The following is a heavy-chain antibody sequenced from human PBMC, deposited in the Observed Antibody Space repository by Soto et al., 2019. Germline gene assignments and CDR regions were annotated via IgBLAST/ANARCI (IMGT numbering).Heavy chain of an antibody. D-gene: IGHD3-22*01. J-gene: IGHJ4*02. CDR1: GFTFSTYS. CDR2: ISSSSSYI. CDR3: ARDRHYYDSSGDPKPFDY. Sequence: EVQLVESGGGLVNPGGSLRLSCVASGFTFSTYSMNWVRQAPGKGLEWVSSISSSSSYIYYADSVKGRFTISRDNAKNSLYLQMNSLSAEDTAMYYCARDRHYYDSSGDPKPFDYWGQGTLVTVSS. V-gene: IGHV3-21*01.